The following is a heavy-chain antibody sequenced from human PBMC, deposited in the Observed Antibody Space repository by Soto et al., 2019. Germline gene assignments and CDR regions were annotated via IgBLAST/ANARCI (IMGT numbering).Heavy chain of an antibody. Sequence: SETLSLTCAVSGGSISSDNWWSWVRQPPGKELEWIGEVFHSGSTSYNPSLKSRVTLLVDKSKNQFSLKLSSVTAADTAIYYCTRGSYYGMDVWGQGTTVTVSS. CDR2: VFHSGST. J-gene: IGHJ6*02. CDR1: GGSISSDNW. CDR3: TRGSYYGMDV. V-gene: IGHV4-4*02.